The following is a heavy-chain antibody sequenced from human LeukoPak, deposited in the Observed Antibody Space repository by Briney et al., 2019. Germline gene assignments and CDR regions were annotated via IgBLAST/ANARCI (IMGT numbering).Heavy chain of an antibody. V-gene: IGHV4-39*07. Sequence: SETLSLTCTVSGGSISSSSYYWGWIRQPPGKGLEWIGSIYYSGSTYYNPSLKSRVTISVDTSKNQFSLKLSSVTAADTAVYYCAGARSSGGSCYFDSFDYWGQGTLVTVSS. CDR2: IYYSGST. J-gene: IGHJ4*02. D-gene: IGHD2-15*01. CDR1: GGSISSSSYY. CDR3: AGARSSGGSCYFDSFDY.